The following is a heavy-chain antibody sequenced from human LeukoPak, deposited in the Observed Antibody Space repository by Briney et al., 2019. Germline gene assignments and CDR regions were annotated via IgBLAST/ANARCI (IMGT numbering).Heavy chain of an antibody. V-gene: IGHV1-69*13. J-gene: IGHJ4*02. CDR3: ARGSVSMLRYFDWLLTG. CDR1: GGTFSSYA. D-gene: IGHD3-9*01. Sequence: SVKVSCKASGGTFSSYAISWVRQAPGQGLEWMGGIILIFGTANYAQKFQGRVTITADESTSTACMELSSLRSEDTAVYYCARGSVSMLRYFDWLLTGWGQGTLVTVSS. CDR2: IILIFGTA.